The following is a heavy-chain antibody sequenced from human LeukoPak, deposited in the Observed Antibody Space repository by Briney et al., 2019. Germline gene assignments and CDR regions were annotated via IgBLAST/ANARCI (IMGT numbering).Heavy chain of an antibody. CDR2: INHSGST. CDR3: ARGSGYYPPR. V-gene: IGHV4-34*01. Sequence: SETLSLTCAVYGGSFSSYYWSWIRQPPGKGLEWIGEINHSGSTNYNPSLKSRVTISVDTSKNQFSLKLSSVTAADTAVYYCARGSGYYPPRWGQGTLVTVSS. D-gene: IGHD3-22*01. J-gene: IGHJ4*02. CDR1: GGSFSSYY.